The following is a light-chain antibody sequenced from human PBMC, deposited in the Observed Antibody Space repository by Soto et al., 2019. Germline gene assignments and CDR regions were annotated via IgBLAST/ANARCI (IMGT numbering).Light chain of an antibody. Sequence: EIVVTQSPATLSVSPGERATLSCRASQSVRSYLAWYQQKPGQAPRLLIYGASTRATGIPARFSGSVSGTEFTLTISSLQPEDFAVYYCQQYNNWPGWTFGQGTKVEIK. CDR3: QQYNNWPGWT. CDR2: GAS. J-gene: IGKJ1*01. V-gene: IGKV3-15*01. CDR1: QSVRSY.